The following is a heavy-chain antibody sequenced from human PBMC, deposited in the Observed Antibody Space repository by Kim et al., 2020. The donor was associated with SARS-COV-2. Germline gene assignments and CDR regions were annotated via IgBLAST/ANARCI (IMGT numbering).Heavy chain of an antibody. Sequence: SETLSLTCTVSGGSISSYYWSWIRQPPGKGLEWIGYIYYSGSTNYNPSLKSRVTISVDTSKNQFSLKLSSVTAADTAVYYCATYSSSGSFDLWGRGTLVTVSS. J-gene: IGHJ2*01. D-gene: IGHD6-13*01. CDR2: IYYSGST. CDR1: GGSISSYY. CDR3: ATYSSSGSFDL. V-gene: IGHV4-59*01.